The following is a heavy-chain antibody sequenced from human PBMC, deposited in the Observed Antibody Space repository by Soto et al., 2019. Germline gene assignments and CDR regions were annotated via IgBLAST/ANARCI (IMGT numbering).Heavy chain of an antibody. CDR3: AKAASPYFDSSGYYGS. V-gene: IGHV4-61*08. CDR2: IYYSGST. CDR1: GGSISSSDYY. D-gene: IGHD3-22*01. J-gene: IGHJ5*02. Sequence: SETLSLTCTVSGGSISSSDYYWSWIRQPPGKGLEWIGYIYYSGSTNYNPSLKSRVTISVDTSKNQFSLKLSSVTAEDTAFYYCAKAASPYFDSSGYYGSWGQGALVTVSS.